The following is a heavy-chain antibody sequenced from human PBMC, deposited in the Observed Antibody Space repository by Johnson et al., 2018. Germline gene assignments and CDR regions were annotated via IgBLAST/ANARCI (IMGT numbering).Heavy chain of an antibody. D-gene: IGHD3-10*01. CDR3: ARQYYYGSGSYDYYYGMDV. J-gene: IGHJ6*02. Sequence: QVQLQESGPGLVKXSETXSLXCTVSGVSISSYYWSWIRQPPGKGLEWIGYIYYSGSNNYNPSLTSRVTISVDPSKNQFSLKLSSVTAADTAVYYCARQYYYGSGSYDYYYGMDVWGQGTTVTVSS. V-gene: IGHV4-59*01. CDR2: IYYSGSN. CDR1: GVSISSYY.